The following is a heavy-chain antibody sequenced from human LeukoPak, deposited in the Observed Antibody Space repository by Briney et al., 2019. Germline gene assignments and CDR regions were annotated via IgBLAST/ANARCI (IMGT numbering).Heavy chain of an antibody. D-gene: IGHD2-21*01. CDR1: GFTFSSYA. Sequence: GGSLRLSCAASGFTFSSYAMSWVRQAPGEGLEWVSAISGSGDSTYYVDSVKGRFTISRDNSKNTLYLQMNSLRAEDTAVYFCAKDIVVVPDALDVWGKGTTVTVSS. J-gene: IGHJ6*04. CDR3: AKDIVVVPDALDV. CDR2: ISGSGDST. V-gene: IGHV3-23*01.